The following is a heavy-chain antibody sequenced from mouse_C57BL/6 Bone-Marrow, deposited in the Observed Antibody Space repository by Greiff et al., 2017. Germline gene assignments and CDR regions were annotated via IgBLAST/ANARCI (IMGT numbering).Heavy chain of an antibody. CDR1: GFTFSNYW. V-gene: IGHV6-3*01. J-gene: IGHJ4*01. Sequence: EVKVEESGGGLVQPGGSMKLSCVASGFTFSNYWMNWVRQSPEKGLEWVAQIRLKSDNYATHYAESVKGRFTISRDDSKSSVYRQMNNLRAEDTGIYYCTVPLRSYAMDYWGQGTSVTVSS. CDR3: TVPLRSYAMDY. CDR2: IRLKSDNYAT. D-gene: IGHD1-1*01.